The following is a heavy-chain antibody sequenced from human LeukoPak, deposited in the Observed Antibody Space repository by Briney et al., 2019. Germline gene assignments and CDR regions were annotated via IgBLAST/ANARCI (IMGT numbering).Heavy chain of an antibody. CDR1: GSMYNYY. V-gene: IGHV4-59*01. CDR2: IHYNGIT. D-gene: IGHD4-17*01. J-gene: IGHJ3*02. CDR3: ARGDDYGRAFDI. Sequence: PSETLSLTCTVSGSMYNYYWSWIRQPPGKGLEWIGYIHYNGITSYNPSLESRVTTSLDTSENQVSLKLSSVTAADTAVYYCARGDDYGRAFDIWGQGTMVTVSS.